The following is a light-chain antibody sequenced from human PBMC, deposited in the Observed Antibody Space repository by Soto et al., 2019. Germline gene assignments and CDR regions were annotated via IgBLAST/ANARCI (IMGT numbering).Light chain of an antibody. J-gene: IGKJ3*01. CDR2: AAS. Sequence: DIQMTQSPSSVSASVGDIASSTCRASQGISSCLVWYQQKPGKAPKILIYAASILQSGVPSRFSGSGSGTDFTLTSSSLQPEDFATSSCQQANSFCRVTFGPGTKVVIK. CDR3: QQANSFCRVT. CDR1: QGISSC. V-gene: IGKV1-12*01.